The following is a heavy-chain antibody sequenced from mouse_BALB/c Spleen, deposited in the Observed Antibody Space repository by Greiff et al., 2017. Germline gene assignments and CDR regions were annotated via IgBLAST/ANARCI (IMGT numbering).Heavy chain of an antibody. V-gene: IGHV1-9*01. CDR3: ARRGVSLYAMDY. Sequence: QVQLQQSGEELMKPGASVKISCKATGYTFSTYWIEWVKERPGHGLEWIGQILPGSGSTNFNEKFKVKATFTADKSSNTVYMQLSSLASEDSAVYFCARRGVSLYAMDYWGQGTSVTVSS. CDR2: ILPGSGST. J-gene: IGHJ4*01. D-gene: IGHD1-1*02. CDR1: GYTFSTYW.